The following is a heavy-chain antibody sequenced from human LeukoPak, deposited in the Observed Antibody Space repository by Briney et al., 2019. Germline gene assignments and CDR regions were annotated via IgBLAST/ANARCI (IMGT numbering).Heavy chain of an antibody. Sequence: PGGSLRLSCAASGFTFSSYSMNWVRQAPGKGLEWVSSISSSSSYIYYADSVKGRFTISRDNAKNSLYLQMNSLRAEDTAVYYCARDMTFEDTATGSFDYWGQGTLVTVSS. CDR2: ISSSSSYI. CDR3: ARDMTFEDTATGSFDY. V-gene: IGHV3-21*01. J-gene: IGHJ4*02. D-gene: IGHD5-18*01. CDR1: GFTFSSYS.